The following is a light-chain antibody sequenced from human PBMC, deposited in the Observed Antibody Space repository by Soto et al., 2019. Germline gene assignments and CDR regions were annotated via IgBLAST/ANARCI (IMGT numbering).Light chain of an antibody. Sequence: EIVLTQSPGTLSLSPGERATLSCRASQRVSSGYLAWYQQKPGQAPRLLIYGASSRGTGIPDRIRGSGSGTDFTLTISRLEPEDFAVYYCQQYGSSPNTFGQGTKV. CDR3: QQYGSSPNT. CDR2: GAS. V-gene: IGKV3-20*01. J-gene: IGKJ1*01. CDR1: QRVSSGY.